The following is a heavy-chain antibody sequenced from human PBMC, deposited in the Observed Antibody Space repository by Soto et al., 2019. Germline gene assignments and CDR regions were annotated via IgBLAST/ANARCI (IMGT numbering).Heavy chain of an antibody. V-gene: IGHV1-58*01. CDR2: IVVGSGNT. CDR3: AKDATRTSGWYYFDY. J-gene: IGHJ4*02. Sequence: QMQLVQSGPEVKKPGTSVKVSCKASGFTFTSSAVQWVRQARGQRLEWIGWIVVGSGNTNYAQKFQERVTITRDMSTSTAYMELSSLRSEDTAIYYCAKDATRTSGWYYFDYWGRGALVTVSS. D-gene: IGHD6-19*01. CDR1: GFTFTSSA.